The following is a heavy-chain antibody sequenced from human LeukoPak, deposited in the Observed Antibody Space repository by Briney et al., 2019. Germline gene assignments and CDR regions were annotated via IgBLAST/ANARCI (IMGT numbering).Heavy chain of an antibody. Sequence: PSETLSFTCTVSGGSISSGDYYWSWIRQPPGKGLEWIAYMYYSGSTYYNPSLKSRVTMSADTSKNQLSLKLSSVTAADTAVYYCARPYYYDSRIDPWGQGILVTVSS. J-gene: IGHJ5*02. CDR1: GGSISSGDYY. CDR2: MYYSGST. D-gene: IGHD3-22*01. CDR3: ARPYYYDSRIDP. V-gene: IGHV4-30-4*01.